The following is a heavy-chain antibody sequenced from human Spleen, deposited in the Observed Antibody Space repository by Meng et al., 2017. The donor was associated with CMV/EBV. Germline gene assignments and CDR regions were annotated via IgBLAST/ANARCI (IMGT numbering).Heavy chain of an antibody. V-gene: IGHV4-34*01. Sequence: LSCAVYGGSFSGYYWSWIRQPPGKGLEWIGEINHSGHTNYNPSLQSRVTISVDTSKNQFSLKLSSVTAADTAVYYCARSLPEDYWGQGTQVTVSS. CDR2: INHSGHT. CDR3: ARSLPEDY. CDR1: GGSFSGYY. J-gene: IGHJ4*02.